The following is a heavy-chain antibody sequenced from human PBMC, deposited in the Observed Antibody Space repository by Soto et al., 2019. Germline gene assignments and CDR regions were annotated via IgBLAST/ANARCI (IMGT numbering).Heavy chain of an antibody. V-gene: IGHV1-18*01. Sequence: QVQLVQSGAEVKKPGASVKVSCKASGYTFTSYGISWVRQAPGQGLEWMGWISAYNGNTNYAQKLQGRVTMTTDTSTSTAYEELMSRGAEDTAWYYGGVLVYESRGYNPPPDFWGQGTLVTGSS. CDR2: ISAYNGNT. D-gene: IGHD3-22*01. CDR3: GVLVYESRGYNPPPDF. J-gene: IGHJ4*02. CDR1: GYTFTSYG.